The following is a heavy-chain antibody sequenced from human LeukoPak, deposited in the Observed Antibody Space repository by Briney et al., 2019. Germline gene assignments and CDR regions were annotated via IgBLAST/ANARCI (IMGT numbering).Heavy chain of an antibody. J-gene: IGHJ4*02. CDR1: GGPISSGGYY. Sequence: SQTLSLTCTVSGGPISSGGYYWSWIRQHPGKGLEWIGYIYYSGSTYYNPSLKSRVTISVDTSKNQFSLKLSSVTAADTAVYYCASLRYGSGSYYSWGQGTLVTVSS. CDR2: IYYSGST. V-gene: IGHV4-31*03. CDR3: ASLRYGSGSYYS. D-gene: IGHD3-10*01.